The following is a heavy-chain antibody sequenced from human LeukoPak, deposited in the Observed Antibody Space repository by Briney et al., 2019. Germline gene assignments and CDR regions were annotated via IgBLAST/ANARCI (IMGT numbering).Heavy chain of an antibody. CDR3: TRELEVDDAFDI. CDR2: ISYDGSYK. Sequence: GGSLRLSCAASGFTFSNYGMHWVRQAPGKGLEWVAFISYDGSYKYYADSVKGRFTISRDNSKNTLYLQMNSLRAEDTAVYYCTRELEVDDAFDIWGQGTMVTVSS. V-gene: IGHV3-30*03. D-gene: IGHD3-22*01. CDR1: GFTFSNYG. J-gene: IGHJ3*02.